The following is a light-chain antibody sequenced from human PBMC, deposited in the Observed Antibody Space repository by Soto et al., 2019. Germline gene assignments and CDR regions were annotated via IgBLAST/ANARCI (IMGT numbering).Light chain of an antibody. CDR3: CSYAGRYTYV. J-gene: IGLJ1*01. CDR1: SRDVGGYSY. Sequence: QPVLTQPRSVSGSPGQSVTISCTGTSRDVGGYSYVSWYQQHPGKAPKLMIYDVRKRPSGVPDRFSDSKSDNTASLTISGLQAEDEADYYCCSYAGRYTYVFGTGTKVTVL. CDR2: DVR. V-gene: IGLV2-11*01.